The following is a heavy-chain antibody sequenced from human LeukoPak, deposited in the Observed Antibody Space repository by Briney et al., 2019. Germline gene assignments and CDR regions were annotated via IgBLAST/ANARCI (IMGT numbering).Heavy chain of an antibody. CDR3: AKSSTMIVVVITIDY. D-gene: IGHD3-22*01. V-gene: IGHV3-30*18. CDR2: ISYDGSNK. Sequence: GRSLRLSCAASGFTFSSYGMHWVRQAPGKGLEWVAVISYDGSNKYYADSVKGRFTISRDNSKNTLYLQMNSPRAEDTAVYYCAKSSTMIVVVITIDYWGQGTLVTVSS. J-gene: IGHJ4*02. CDR1: GFTFSSYG.